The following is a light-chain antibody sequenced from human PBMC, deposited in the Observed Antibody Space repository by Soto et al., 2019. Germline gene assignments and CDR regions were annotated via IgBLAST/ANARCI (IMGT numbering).Light chain of an antibody. CDR2: GAS. CDR3: LQYGTPWWT. Sequence: EIVLTQSPGTLSLSPGERVTLSCGASQSVPANYLAWYQQKPGQAPRLLIYGASNRATGIPDRFSGSGSGTYFTLTVSRLEPEDFAVYFCLQYGTPWWTFGQGARVEIK. J-gene: IGKJ1*01. CDR1: QSVPANY. V-gene: IGKV3-20*01.